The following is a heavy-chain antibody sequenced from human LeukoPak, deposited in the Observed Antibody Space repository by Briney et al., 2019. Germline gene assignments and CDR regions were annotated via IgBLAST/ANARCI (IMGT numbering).Heavy chain of an antibody. J-gene: IGHJ4*02. CDR2: ISYDGSNK. CDR3: AKFGAAQDY. D-gene: IGHD3-10*01. CDR1: GFTFGSYG. V-gene: IGHV3-30*18. Sequence: GSLRLSCAASGFTFGSYGMHWVRQAPGKGLEWVAVISYDGSNKYYADSVKGRFTISRDNSKHTLYLQMNSLRAEDTAVYYCAKFGAAQDYWGQGTLVTVSS.